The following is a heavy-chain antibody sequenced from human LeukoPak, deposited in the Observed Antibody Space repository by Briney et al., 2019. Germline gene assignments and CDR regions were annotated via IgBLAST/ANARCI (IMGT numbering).Heavy chain of an antibody. CDR1: GDTVSSNSAA. Sequence: PSQTLSLTSAISGDTVSSNSAAWNCIRQSPSRGLEWLGRTYYTSKWYNDYAVSVKSRITINPDTSKNQFSLQLNSVTPEDTAVYYCVRGTRSAFDRWGQGTLVTVSS. V-gene: IGHV6-1*01. D-gene: IGHD2-2*01. CDR2: TYYTSKWYN. CDR3: VRGTRSAFDR. J-gene: IGHJ4*02.